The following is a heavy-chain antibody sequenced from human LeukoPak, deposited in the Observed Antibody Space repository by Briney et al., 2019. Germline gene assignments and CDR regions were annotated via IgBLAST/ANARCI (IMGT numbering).Heavy chain of an antibody. CDR1: GFTFNSYE. J-gene: IGHJ4*02. V-gene: IGHV3-48*03. CDR3: ARGWVSGLHSDS. Sequence: GGSLRLSCVASGFTFNSYEMNWVRQAPGKGLEWVSYISSGGTTKHYADSVLGRFTISRDNAKNSLYLQVNSLRGEDTAVYYCARGWVSGLHSDSWGQGTLVTVSS. D-gene: IGHD5/OR15-5a*01. CDR2: ISSGGTTK.